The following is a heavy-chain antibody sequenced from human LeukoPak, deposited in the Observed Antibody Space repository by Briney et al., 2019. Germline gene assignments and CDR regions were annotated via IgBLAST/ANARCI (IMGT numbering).Heavy chain of an antibody. CDR3: ARHEEAGYYYYMDV. CDR1: GGSISSYY. J-gene: IGHJ6*03. V-gene: IGHV4-59*05. Sequence: SETLSLTCTVSGGSISSYYWSWIRQPPGKGLEWIGSIYYSGSTYYNPSLKSRVTISVDTSKNQFSLKLSSVTAADTAVYYCARHEEAGYYYYMDVWGKGTTVTVSS. CDR2: IYYSGST.